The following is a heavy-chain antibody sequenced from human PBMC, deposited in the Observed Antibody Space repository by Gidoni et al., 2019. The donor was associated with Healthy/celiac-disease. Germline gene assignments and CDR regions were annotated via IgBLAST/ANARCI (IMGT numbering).Heavy chain of an antibody. D-gene: IGHD5-12*01. CDR1: GGTFSSYA. V-gene: IGHV1-69*06. Sequence: QVQLVQSGAEVKKPGSSVTVSCKASGGTFSSYALSWVRQAPGQGLEWMGGIIPIFGTANYAQKFQGRVTITADKSTSTAYMELSSLRSEDTAVYYCARTYSGYDFLDYWGQGTLVTVSS. CDR2: IIPIFGTA. J-gene: IGHJ4*02. CDR3: ARTYSGYDFLDY.